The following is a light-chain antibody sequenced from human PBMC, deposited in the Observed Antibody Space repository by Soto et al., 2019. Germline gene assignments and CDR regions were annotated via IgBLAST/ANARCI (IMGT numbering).Light chain of an antibody. V-gene: IGKV3-20*01. CDR2: GAS. Sequence: EIVLTQSPGTLSLSPGERATLSCRASQSVSSSYLAWYQQKPGQAPRLLIYGASSRATGIPDRFSGSGSETDFTLTISRLEPEDFAVYYCQQYGNSRTFGPGTKVEIK. J-gene: IGKJ1*01. CDR1: QSVSSSY. CDR3: QQYGNSRT.